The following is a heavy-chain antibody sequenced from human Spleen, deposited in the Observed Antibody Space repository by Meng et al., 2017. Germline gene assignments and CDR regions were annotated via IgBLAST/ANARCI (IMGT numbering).Heavy chain of an antibody. Sequence: HGELGQSGAEWKKPGALVKVSCKPSGYNFPDYYIHWVRRAPGQGLEWMGRINPKSGDTHYAQKFQARVTMTGDTSISTAYMELSGLRSDDTAMYYCARDEDISAAGKLFGDYWGQGTLVTVSS. D-gene: IGHD6-25*01. CDR3: ARDEDISAAGKLFGDY. V-gene: IGHV1-2*06. J-gene: IGHJ4*02. CDR1: GYNFPDYY. CDR2: INPKSGDT.